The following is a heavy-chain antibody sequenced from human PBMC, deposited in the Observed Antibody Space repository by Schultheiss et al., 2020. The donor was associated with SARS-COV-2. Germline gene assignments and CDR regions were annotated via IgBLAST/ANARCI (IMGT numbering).Heavy chain of an antibody. Sequence: GGSLRLSCAASGFPFSSYNLHWVRQPPGKGLEWVAVIWSDGSRIYYGDSVKGRFTISRDNTKNTLYLRMTSLRTEDTGVYYCARERNYYDANYYDYWGQGTLVTVSS. CDR1: GFPFSSYN. V-gene: IGHV3-33*08. CDR2: IWSDGSRI. CDR3: ARERNYYDANYYDY. J-gene: IGHJ4*02. D-gene: IGHD3-16*01.